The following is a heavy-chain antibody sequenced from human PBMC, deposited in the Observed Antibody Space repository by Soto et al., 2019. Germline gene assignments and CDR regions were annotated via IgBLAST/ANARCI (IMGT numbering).Heavy chain of an antibody. CDR1: GGSISSSSYY. J-gene: IGHJ3*02. V-gene: IGHV4-39*01. D-gene: IGHD3-22*01. CDR3: ARGDYFDSSGPFSDAFDI. CDR2: IFYSGST. Sequence: PSETLSLTCTVSGGSISSSSYYWGWIRQPPGKGLEWIGSIFYSGSTYYNPSLKSRVTISVDTSKNQFSLKLTSVTAADTAVYYCARGDYFDSSGPFSDAFDIWGLGTMVTVSS.